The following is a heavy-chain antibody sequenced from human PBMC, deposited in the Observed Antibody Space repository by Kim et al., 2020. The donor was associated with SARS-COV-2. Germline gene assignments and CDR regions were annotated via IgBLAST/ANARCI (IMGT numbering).Heavy chain of an antibody. CDR3: ARDDKWAFDY. J-gene: IGHJ4*02. CDR1: GFTFSDYS. V-gene: IGHV3-48*02. D-gene: IGHD2-8*01. CDR2: ISRSTDTI. Sequence: GGSLRLSCAASGFTFSDYSMNWVRQAPGKGLEWIIYISRSTDTIQYADSVKGRFSISRDNAKNSLSLQMNSLRDEDTAVYYCARDDKWAFDYWGQGTLVTVSS.